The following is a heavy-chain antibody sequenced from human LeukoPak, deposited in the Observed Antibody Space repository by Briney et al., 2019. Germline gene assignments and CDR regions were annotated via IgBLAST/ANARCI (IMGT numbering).Heavy chain of an antibody. D-gene: IGHD3-9*01. CDR2: ISSSSSYI. Sequence: PGGSLRLSCAASGFTFSSYSMNWVRQAPGKGLEWVSSISSSSSYIYYADSVKGRFTISRDNAKNSLYLQMNSLRAEDTAVYYCAREPVAPRGHLRYFESEASYAFDIWGQGTMVTVSS. CDR1: GFTFSSYS. CDR3: AREPVAPRGHLRYFESEASYAFDI. V-gene: IGHV3-21*01. J-gene: IGHJ3*02.